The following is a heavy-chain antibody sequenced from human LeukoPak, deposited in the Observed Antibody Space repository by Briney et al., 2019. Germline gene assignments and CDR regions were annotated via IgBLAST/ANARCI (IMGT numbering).Heavy chain of an antibody. Sequence: GASVKVSCKASGYTFTSYGISWVRQAPGQGLEWMGWISAYNGNTNYAQKLQGRVTMTTNTSTSTAYMELRSLRSDDTAVYYCARESSIAVAGAVDYWGQGTLVTVSS. CDR3: ARESSIAVAGAVDY. V-gene: IGHV1-18*01. J-gene: IGHJ4*02. CDR1: GYTFTSYG. D-gene: IGHD6-19*01. CDR2: ISAYNGNT.